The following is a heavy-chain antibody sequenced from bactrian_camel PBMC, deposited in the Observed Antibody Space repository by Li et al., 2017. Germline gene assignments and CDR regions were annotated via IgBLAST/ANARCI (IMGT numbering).Heavy chain of an antibody. V-gene: IGHV3S1*01. CDR3: AAKVVSYGTTCPAQVYIYDY. CDR1: GYSSSGFC. Sequence: HVQLVESGGGSVQAGGSLRLSCEHSGYSSSGFCVGWFRQVPGKEREGVASIYIGGHSTTYADSVKGRLTISQDNAKNTLNLEMNNLKPEDSAMYYCAAKVVSYGTTCPAQVYIYDYWGQGTQVTVS. CDR2: IYIGGHST. D-gene: IGHD6*01. J-gene: IGHJ4*01.